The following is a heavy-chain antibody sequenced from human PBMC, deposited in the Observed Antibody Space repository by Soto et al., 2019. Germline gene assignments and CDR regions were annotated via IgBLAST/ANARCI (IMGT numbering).Heavy chain of an antibody. J-gene: IGHJ6*02. CDR1: GYTFTSYA. CDR2: INAGNGNT. CDR3: ARGGWQYYDSSGYVPGMDV. D-gene: IGHD3-22*01. V-gene: IGHV1-3*01. Sequence: ASVKVSCKASGYTFTSYAMHWVRQAPGQRLEWMGWINAGNGNTKYSQKFQGRVTIARDTSASTAYMELSSLRSEDTAVYYCARGGWQYYDSSGYVPGMDVWGQGTTVTVSS.